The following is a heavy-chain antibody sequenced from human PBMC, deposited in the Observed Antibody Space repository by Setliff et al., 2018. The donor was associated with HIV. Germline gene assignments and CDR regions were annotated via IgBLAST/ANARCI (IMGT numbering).Heavy chain of an antibody. CDR3: SRYYFGSASRNFYQFMDV. CDR1: GGSISTYY. CDR2: IYFTGSS. D-gene: IGHD3-10*01. J-gene: IGHJ6*03. V-gene: IGHV4-59*08. Sequence: SETLSLTCTVSGGSISTYYWSWIRQPPGKGLEWIGSIYFTGSSDNNPSLKSRVTISIDTSKNQFSLRLTSVTAADTAVYYCSRYYFGSASRNFYQFMDVWGKGTTVTVSS.